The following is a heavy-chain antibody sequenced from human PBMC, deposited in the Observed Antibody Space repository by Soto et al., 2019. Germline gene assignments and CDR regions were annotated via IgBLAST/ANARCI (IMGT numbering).Heavy chain of an antibody. J-gene: IGHJ3*02. D-gene: IGHD2-2*01. CDR3: AGEDIVVVPAAKHAFDI. CDR1: GGTFSSYT. Sequence: SVKVSCKASGGTFSSYTISWVRQAPGQGLEWMGRIIPILGIANYAQKFQGRVTITADKSTSTAYMELSSLRSEDTAVYYCAGEDIVVVPAAKHAFDIWGQGTMVTVSS. CDR2: IIPILGIA. V-gene: IGHV1-69*02.